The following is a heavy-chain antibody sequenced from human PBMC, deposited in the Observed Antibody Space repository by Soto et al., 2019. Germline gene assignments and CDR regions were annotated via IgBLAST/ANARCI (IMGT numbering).Heavy chain of an antibody. J-gene: IGHJ4*02. CDR3: AKGLDSGSYYGY. V-gene: IGHV3-23*01. Sequence: EVQLLESGGGLVQPGGSLRLSCAASGFTFSSYAMSWVRQAPGKGLEWVSAISGSGGSTYYADSVKGRFTISRDNSKNKLDMQMNSLRAEDTAVYYCAKGLDSGSYYGYWGQGTLVTVSS. CDR2: ISGSGGST. D-gene: IGHD1-26*01. CDR1: GFTFSSYA.